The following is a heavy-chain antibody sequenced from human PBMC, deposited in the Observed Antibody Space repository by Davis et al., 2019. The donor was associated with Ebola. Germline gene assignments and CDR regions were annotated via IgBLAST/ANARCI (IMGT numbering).Heavy chain of an antibody. CDR1: GGSISSYY. CDR2: INHSGST. J-gene: IGHJ4*02. V-gene: IGHV4-34*01. Sequence: GSLRLSCTVSGGSISSYYWSWIRQPPGKGLEWIGEINHSGSTNYNPSLKSRVTISVDTSKNQFSLKLSSVTAADTAVYYCARSMIVAPFDYWGQGTLVTVSS. D-gene: IGHD3-22*01. CDR3: ARSMIVAPFDY.